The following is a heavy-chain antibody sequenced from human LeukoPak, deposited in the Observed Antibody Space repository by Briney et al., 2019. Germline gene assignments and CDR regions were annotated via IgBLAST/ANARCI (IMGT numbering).Heavy chain of an antibody. D-gene: IGHD2-21*02. CDR2: IYPGDSDN. CDR3: ARQDVVETALRVADAFDI. Sequence: GESLKISCKGSGYSFTSYWIGWVRQMPGKGLEWMGIIYPGDSDNRYSPSFQGQVTISADKSISTAYLQWSSLEASDTAMNYCARQDVVETALRVADAFDIWGQGAMVTVSS. V-gene: IGHV5-51*01. CDR1: GYSFTSYW. J-gene: IGHJ3*02.